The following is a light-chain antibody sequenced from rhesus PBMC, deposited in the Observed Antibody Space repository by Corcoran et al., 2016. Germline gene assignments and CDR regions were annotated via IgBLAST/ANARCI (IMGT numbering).Light chain of an antibody. CDR1: KGISSY. Sequence: DIQMTQSPSSLSASVGDTVTITCRASKGISSYLNWFQQKPGKAPKLLSYAASSLESGGPSRFSGSGSGTEFTLTIRSLQPEDFAAYYCLQHNSYPLTFGGGTKVEIK. V-gene: IGKV1-28*01. CDR3: LQHNSYPLT. J-gene: IGKJ4*01. CDR2: AAS.